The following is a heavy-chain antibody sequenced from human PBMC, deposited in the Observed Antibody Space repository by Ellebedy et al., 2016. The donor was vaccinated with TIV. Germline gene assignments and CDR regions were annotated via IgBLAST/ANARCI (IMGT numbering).Heavy chain of an antibody. J-gene: IGHJ4*02. CDR1: GFTFSSYA. V-gene: IGHV3-23*01. CDR3: AKDSPLLWFGEFPFDY. D-gene: IGHD3-10*01. CDR2: ISGSGGST. Sequence: GGSLRLXCAASGFTFSSYAMSWVRQAPGKGLEWVSAISGSGGSTYYADSVKGRFTISRDNSKNTLYLQMNSLRAEDTAVYYCAKDSPLLWFGEFPFDYWGQGTLVTVSS.